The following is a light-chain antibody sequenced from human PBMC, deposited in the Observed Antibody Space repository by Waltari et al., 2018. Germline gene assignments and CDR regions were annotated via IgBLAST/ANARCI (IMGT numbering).Light chain of an antibody. Sequence: EIVMTQSPATLSVSPGERATLSCRASQRVSSNLAWYQQRPGQAPSLLIYGASTRATGIPARFSGSGSGTEFTLTISSLQSEDFAVYYCQQYNNWPLFGGGTRVEIK. J-gene: IGKJ4*01. CDR2: GAS. CDR1: QRVSSN. V-gene: IGKV3-15*01. CDR3: QQYNNWPL.